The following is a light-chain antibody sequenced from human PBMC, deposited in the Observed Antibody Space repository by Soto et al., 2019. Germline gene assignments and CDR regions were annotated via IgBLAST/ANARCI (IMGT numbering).Light chain of an antibody. V-gene: IGKV3-20*01. CDR2: GAS. J-gene: IGKJ1*01. CDR1: QSVGNNY. CDR3: QQYGSP. Sequence: EIVLTQSPGTLSLSPGERATLSCRASQSVGNNYLAWYQQKPGQAPRLLIYGASSRATGIPDRFSGSGSGTDFTLTISRLEPEDFAVYYCQQYGSPFGQGTKVDIK.